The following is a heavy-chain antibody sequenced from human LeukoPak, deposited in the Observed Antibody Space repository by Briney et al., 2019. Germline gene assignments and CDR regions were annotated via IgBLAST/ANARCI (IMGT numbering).Heavy chain of an antibody. V-gene: IGHV3-66*02. CDR3: AKNSRYGESNWFDP. D-gene: IGHD4-17*01. Sequence: GGSLRLSCAASGFTVSSNYMSWVRQAPGKGLEWVSVIYSGGSTYYADSVKGRFTISRDNSKNTLYLQMNSLRAEDTAVYYCAKNSRYGESNWFDPWGQGTLVTVSS. CDR2: IYSGGST. J-gene: IGHJ5*02. CDR1: GFTVSSNY.